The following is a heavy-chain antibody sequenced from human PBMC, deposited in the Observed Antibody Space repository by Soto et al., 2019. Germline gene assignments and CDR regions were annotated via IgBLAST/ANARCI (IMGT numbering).Heavy chain of an antibody. Sequence: PGGSLRLSCAASGFTFSSYAMSWVRQAPGKGLEWVSAISGSGGSTYYADSVKGRFTISRDNSKNTLYLQMNSLRAEDTAVYYCAKDPKPYSGSYQLDYWGQGTLVTVSS. V-gene: IGHV3-23*01. CDR3: AKDPKPYSGSYQLDY. D-gene: IGHD1-26*01. J-gene: IGHJ4*02. CDR2: ISGSGGST. CDR1: GFTFSSYA.